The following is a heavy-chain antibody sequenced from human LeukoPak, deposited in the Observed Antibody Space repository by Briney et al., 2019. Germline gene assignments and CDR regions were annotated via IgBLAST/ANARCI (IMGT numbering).Heavy chain of an antibody. Sequence: GGSLRLSCAASGFTFSNYWMNWVRQAPGKGLEWVSYISSSGSTIYYADSVKGRFTISRDNAKNSLYLQMNSLRAEDTAVYYCARDLPPAYYYGSGSYRFTDYYYYMDVWGKGTTVTISS. CDR3: ARDLPPAYYYGSGSYRFTDYYYYMDV. CDR2: ISSSGSTI. CDR1: GFTFSNYW. D-gene: IGHD3-10*01. V-gene: IGHV3-48*04. J-gene: IGHJ6*03.